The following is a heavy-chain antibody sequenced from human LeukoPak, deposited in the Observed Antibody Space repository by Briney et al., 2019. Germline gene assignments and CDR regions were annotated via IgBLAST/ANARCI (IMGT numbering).Heavy chain of an antibody. Sequence: SGPTLVKPTQTLTLTCTFSGFSLSTRGVGVGWIRQPPGKALEWLALIYWNDDKRYSPSLKSRLTITKDTSKNQVVLTMTNMDPVDTATYYCAHLILNYYGSGSQRFDPWGQGTLVTVSS. CDR1: GFSLSTRGVG. CDR2: IYWNDDK. CDR3: AHLILNYYGSGSQRFDP. J-gene: IGHJ5*02. D-gene: IGHD3-10*01. V-gene: IGHV2-5*01.